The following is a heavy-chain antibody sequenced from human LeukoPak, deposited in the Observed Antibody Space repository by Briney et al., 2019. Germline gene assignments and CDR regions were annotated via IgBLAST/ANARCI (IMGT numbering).Heavy chain of an antibody. CDR2: IKGDASEK. CDR1: GFSINNYW. CDR3: ARQAGVT. D-gene: IGHD6-19*01. J-gene: IGHJ5*02. V-gene: IGHV3-7*01. Sequence: GGSLRLSCAVSGFSINNYWMTWYRQAPGKGLECVAHIKGDASEKYYLDSVKGRFTISRDNAKNPLYLQMHSLRAEDTAVYYCARQAGVTWGQGTLVTVSS.